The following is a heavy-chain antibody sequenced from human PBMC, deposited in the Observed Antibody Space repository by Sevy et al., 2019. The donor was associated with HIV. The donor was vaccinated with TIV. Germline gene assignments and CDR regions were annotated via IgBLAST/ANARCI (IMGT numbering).Heavy chain of an antibody. CDR1: GDSISSGSYY. V-gene: IGHV4-61*02. Sequence: SETLSLTCTVSGDSISSGSYYWSWIRQPAGKELEWIGRIYISGGTDYNPSLKSRVTISIDTSKNQFSLQLTSVTAADTAVYYRARVGEASVAHFDYWGQGTLVTVSS. CDR3: ARVGEASVAHFDY. CDR2: IYISGGT. J-gene: IGHJ4*02. D-gene: IGHD6-19*01.